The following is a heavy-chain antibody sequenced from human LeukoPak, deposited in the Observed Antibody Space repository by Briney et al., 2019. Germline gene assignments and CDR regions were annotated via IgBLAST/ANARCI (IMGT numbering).Heavy chain of an antibody. D-gene: IGHD6-13*01. Sequence: ASVKVSCKASGYTFTGYYMHWVRQAPGQGLEWMGWINPNSGGTNYAQKFQGRVTMTRDTSISTAYMELGRLRSDDTAVYYCARDYNGGAAALGDYWGQGTLVTVSS. CDR3: ARDYNGGAAALGDY. CDR1: GYTFTGYY. V-gene: IGHV1-2*02. CDR2: INPNSGGT. J-gene: IGHJ4*02.